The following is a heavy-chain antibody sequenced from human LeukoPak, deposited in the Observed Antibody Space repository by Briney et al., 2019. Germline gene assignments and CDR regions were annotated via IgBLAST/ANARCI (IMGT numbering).Heavy chain of an antibody. CDR1: GFTFSNAW. D-gene: IGHD3-22*01. Sequence: PGGSLRLSCAASGFTFSNAWMTWVRQAPGKGLEWVGRIKSKTDCGTTDYAAPVKGRFTISIDDSKNTLYLQMNSLKTEDTAVYYCTTFSSVIVVVGKWGPGTLVTVSS. J-gene: IGHJ4*02. CDR3: TTFSSVIVVVGK. V-gene: IGHV3-15*01. CDR2: IKSKTDCGTT.